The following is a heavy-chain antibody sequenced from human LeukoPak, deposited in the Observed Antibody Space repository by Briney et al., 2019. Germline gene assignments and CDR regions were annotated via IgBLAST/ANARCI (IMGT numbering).Heavy chain of an antibody. V-gene: IGHV1-2*02. D-gene: IGHD3-9*01. CDR3: ARDRKYYDILTGYYHNWFDP. CDR2: INPNSGGT. Sequence: ASVKVSCKASGYTFSAYYMHWVRQAPGQGLEWMGWINPNSGGTNYAQKFQGRVTMTRDTSISTAYMELSRLRSDDTAVYYCARDRKYYDILTGYYHNWFDPWGQGTLVTVSS. CDR1: GYTFSAYY. J-gene: IGHJ5*02.